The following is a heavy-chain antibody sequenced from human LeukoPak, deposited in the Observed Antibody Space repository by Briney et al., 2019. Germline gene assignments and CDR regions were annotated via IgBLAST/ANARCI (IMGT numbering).Heavy chain of an antibody. CDR1: GGTFSSYA. D-gene: IGHD4-11*01. Sequence: SVKVSCKASGGTFSSYAISWVRQAPGQGLEWMGGIIPIFGAANYAQKFQGRVTITADESTSTAYMELSSLRSEDTAVYYCARGDDYSNYLVYWGQGTLVTVSS. J-gene: IGHJ4*02. CDR3: ARGDDYSNYLVY. V-gene: IGHV1-69*01. CDR2: IIPIFGAA.